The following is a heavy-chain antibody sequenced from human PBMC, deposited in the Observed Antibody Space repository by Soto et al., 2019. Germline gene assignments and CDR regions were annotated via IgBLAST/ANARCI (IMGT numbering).Heavy chain of an antibody. D-gene: IGHD5-12*01. J-gene: IGHJ4*02. V-gene: IGHV3-9*01. Sequence: PGGSLRLSCAAYGFTFDDYAMHWVRQAPGKGLEWVSGISWNSGSIGYADSVKGRFTISRDNAKNSLYLQMNSLRAEDTALYYCAKALSLRLRSPFDYWGQGTLVTVSS. CDR1: GFTFDDYA. CDR3: AKALSLRLRSPFDY. CDR2: ISWNSGSI.